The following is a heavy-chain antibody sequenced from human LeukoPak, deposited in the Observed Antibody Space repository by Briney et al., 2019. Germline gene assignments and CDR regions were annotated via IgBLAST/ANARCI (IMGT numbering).Heavy chain of an antibody. CDR2: IRSAGSTT. CDR1: GFIFSSYW. V-gene: IGHV3-74*01. CDR3: AREGPGYDRSGYRTWRAFDI. Sequence: GGSLRPSCAASGFIFSSYWMQWVRQPQGQGLVWLSPIRSAGSTTNYADSAKGRFTVSRDKARNTLHPPVNSLRAEDTAIYYCAREGPGYDRSGYRTWRAFDILGQGTMVTVSS. J-gene: IGHJ3*02. D-gene: IGHD6-13*01.